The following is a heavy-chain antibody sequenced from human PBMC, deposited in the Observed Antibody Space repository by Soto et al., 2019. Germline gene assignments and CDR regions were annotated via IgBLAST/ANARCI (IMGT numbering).Heavy chain of an antibody. V-gene: IGHV2-5*02. CDR1: GFSLSTSGVG. CDR3: AHTQYYYDSSGYYSNAEYFQH. CDR2: IYWDDDK. D-gene: IGHD3-22*01. Sequence: QITLKESGPTLVKPTQTLTLTCTFSGFSLSTSGVGVGWIRQPPGKALEWLALIYWDDDKRYSPSLKSRLTIHKDTSKNQVVLTMTNMDPVDTATYYCAHTQYYYDSSGYYSNAEYFQHWGQGALVTVSS. J-gene: IGHJ1*01.